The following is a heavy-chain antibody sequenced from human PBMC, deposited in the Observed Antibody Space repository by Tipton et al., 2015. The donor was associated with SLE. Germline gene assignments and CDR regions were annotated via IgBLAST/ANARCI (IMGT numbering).Heavy chain of an antibody. CDR3: ARDSSSGVDY. J-gene: IGHJ4*02. D-gene: IGHD6-19*01. Sequence: LRLSCAASGFTFSSYGMHWVRQAPGKGLEWIGEINHSGSTNYNPSLKSRVTISVDTSKNQFSLKLSSVTAADTAVYYCARDSSSGVDYWGQGTLVTVSS. CDR1: GFTFSSYG. CDR2: INHSGST. V-gene: IGHV4-34*01.